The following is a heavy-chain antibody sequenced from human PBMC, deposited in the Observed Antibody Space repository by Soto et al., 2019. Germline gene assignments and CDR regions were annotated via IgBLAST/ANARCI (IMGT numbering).Heavy chain of an antibody. D-gene: IGHD3-3*01. V-gene: IGHV6-1*01. J-gene: IGHJ4*02. CDR1: GDSVSSTSTA. CDR2: TFYRSKWYN. CDR3: ARAGVTLFTLVPHFDS. Sequence: PSQTLSLTCAISGDSVSSTSTAWNWIRRSPSRGLEWLGRTFYRSKWYNDFAVSVKSRISISPDTSKNQFSLQLKSVTPDDTAVYYCARAGVTLFTLVPHFDSWGQGTLVTVSS.